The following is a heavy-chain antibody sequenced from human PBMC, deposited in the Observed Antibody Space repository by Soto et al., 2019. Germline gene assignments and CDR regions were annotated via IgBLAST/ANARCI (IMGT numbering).Heavy chain of an antibody. CDR2: ISGSGGST. V-gene: IGHV3-23*01. CDR3: AKDPGPKEVGATVDFDY. D-gene: IGHD1-26*01. CDR1: GFTFSSYA. Sequence: EVQLLESGGGLVQPGGSLRLSCAASGFTFSSYAMSWVRQAPGKGLEWVSAISGSGGSTYYADSVKGRFTISRDNSKKTLYLQMNSLRAEDTAVYYCAKDPGPKEVGATVDFDYWGQGTLVTVSS. J-gene: IGHJ4*02.